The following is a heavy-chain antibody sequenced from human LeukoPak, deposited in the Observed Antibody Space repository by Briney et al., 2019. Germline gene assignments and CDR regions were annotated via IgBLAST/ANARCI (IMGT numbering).Heavy chain of an antibody. CDR3: ARHRLYYYDSSGYYYFDY. Sequence: PSETLSLTCTVSGGSISSSSYYWGWIRQPPGEGLEWIGSIYYSGSTYYNPSLKSRVTISVDTSKNQFSLKLSSVTAADTAVYYCARHRLYYYDSSGYYYFDYWGQGTLVTVSS. D-gene: IGHD3-22*01. CDR1: GGSISSSSYY. CDR2: IYYSGST. J-gene: IGHJ4*02. V-gene: IGHV4-39*01.